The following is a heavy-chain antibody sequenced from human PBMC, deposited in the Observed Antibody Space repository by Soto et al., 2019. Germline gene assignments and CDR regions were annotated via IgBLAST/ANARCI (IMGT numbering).Heavy chain of an antibody. CDR3: ARSLYATSSDWFDP. V-gene: IGHV3-30*14. D-gene: IGHD2-8*01. CDR2: ISSDGSDK. Sequence: GGSLRLSCAASGFTFSSYAMHWVRQAPGKGLEWVAVISSDGSDKFYADAVKGRFTISRDSSESTLHLQMSSLRTEDTAVYYCARSLYATSSDWFDPWGQGTLVTVSS. J-gene: IGHJ5*02. CDR1: GFTFSSYA.